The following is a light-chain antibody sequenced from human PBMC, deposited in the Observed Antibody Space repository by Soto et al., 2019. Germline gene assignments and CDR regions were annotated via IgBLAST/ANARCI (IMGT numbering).Light chain of an antibody. Sequence: DIPMTQSPSSLSASVGDRVTITCRASQNVIKYLHWYQQKPGKVPRLLIYAASKLQSGAPSRFCGSGSGAEFTFTISSLQSEDGARYFCQQSYTSPWTFGPGTNVEI. CDR2: AAS. J-gene: IGKJ1*01. CDR3: QQSYTSPWT. V-gene: IGKV1-39*01. CDR1: QNVIKY.